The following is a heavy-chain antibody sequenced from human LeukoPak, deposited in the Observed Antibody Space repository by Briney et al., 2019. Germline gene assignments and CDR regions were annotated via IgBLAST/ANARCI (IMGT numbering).Heavy chain of an antibody. CDR3: ARASRLMDAFDI. Sequence: GGSLRLSCAASGFTFSSYSMNWVRQAPGKGLEWVSRINSDGSSTSYADSVKGRFTISRDNAKNTLYLQMNSLRAEDTAVYYCARASRLMDAFDIWGQGTMVTVSS. D-gene: IGHD2/OR15-2a*01. J-gene: IGHJ3*02. CDR2: INSDGSST. CDR1: GFTFSSYS. V-gene: IGHV3-74*01.